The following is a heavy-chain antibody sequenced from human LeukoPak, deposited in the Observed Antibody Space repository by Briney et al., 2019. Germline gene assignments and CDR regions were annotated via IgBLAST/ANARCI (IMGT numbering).Heavy chain of an antibody. D-gene: IGHD5-18*01. CDR2: IYYSGST. V-gene: IGHV4-59*01. CDR3: ARRVQLWDDYYYYYMDV. J-gene: IGHJ6*03. Sequence: SETLSLTCTVSGGSISSYYWSWIRQPPGKGLEWIGYIYYSGSTNYNPSLKSRVTISVDTSKNQFSLKLSSVTAADTAVYCCARRVQLWDDYYYYYMDVWGKGTTVTVSS. CDR1: GGSISSYY.